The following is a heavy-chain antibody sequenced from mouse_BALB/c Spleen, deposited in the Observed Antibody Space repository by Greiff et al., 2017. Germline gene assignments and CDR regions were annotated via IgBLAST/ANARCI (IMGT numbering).Heavy chain of an antibody. D-gene: IGHD2-4*01. CDR3: ARGGSTMITRYAMDY. CDR1: GFTFSSYT. Sequence: EVKLMESGGGLVQPGGSLKLSCAASGFTFSSYTMSWVRQTPEKRLEWVATISDGGSYTYYPDSVKGRFTISRDNAKNNLYLQMSSLKSEDTAMYYCARGGSTMITRYAMDYWGQGTSVTVSS. V-gene: IGHV5-4*02. J-gene: IGHJ4*01. CDR2: ISDGGSYT.